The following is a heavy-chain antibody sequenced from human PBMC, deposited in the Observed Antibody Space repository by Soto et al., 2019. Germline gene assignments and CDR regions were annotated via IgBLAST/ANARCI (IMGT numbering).Heavy chain of an antibody. J-gene: IGHJ4*02. CDR2: INHSGST. CDR3: ARGPLYCGGDCYATRSYYFDY. Sequence: PSETLSLTCAVYGGSSSGYYWSWIRQPPGKGLEWIGEINHSGSTNYNPSLKSRVTISVDTSKNQFSLKLSSVTAADTAVYYCARGPLYCGGDCYATRSYYFDYWGQGTLVTVSS. CDR1: GGSSSGYY. D-gene: IGHD2-21*02. V-gene: IGHV4-34*01.